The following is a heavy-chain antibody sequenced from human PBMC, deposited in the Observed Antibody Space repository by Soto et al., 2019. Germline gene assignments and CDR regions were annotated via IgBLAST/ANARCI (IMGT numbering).Heavy chain of an antibody. CDR2: IYHSGST. J-gene: IGHJ1*01. CDR3: AIEGSNSSKYFQH. D-gene: IGHD6-6*01. V-gene: IGHV4-4*02. Sequence: SETLSLTCAVSGGSISSSNWWSWVRQPPGKGLEWIGEIYHSGSTNYNPSLKSRVTTSVDKSKNQFSLKLSRLRSDDTAVYYCAIEGSNSSKYFQHWGQGTLVTVSS. CDR1: GGSISSSNW.